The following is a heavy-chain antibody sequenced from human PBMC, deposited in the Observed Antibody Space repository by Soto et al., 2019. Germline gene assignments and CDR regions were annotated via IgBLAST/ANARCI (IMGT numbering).Heavy chain of an antibody. CDR3: ARQEAARYYYYYGMDV. Sequence: GESLKISCKGSGYSFTSYWISWVRQMPAKGQEWMGRVDPRDSYTNYSPSFQGHITISADKSISTAYLQGSTLKASDTAMYYCARQEAARYYYYYGMDVWGQGTTVTVSS. CDR2: VDPRDSYT. J-gene: IGHJ6*02. V-gene: IGHV5-10-1*01. CDR1: GYSFTSYW. D-gene: IGHD6-6*01.